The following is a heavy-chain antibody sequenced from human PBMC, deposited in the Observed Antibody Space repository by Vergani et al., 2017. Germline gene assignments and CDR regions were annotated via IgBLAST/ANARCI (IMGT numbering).Heavy chain of an antibody. V-gene: IGHV4-61*02. J-gene: IGHJ3*01. CDR1: GGSISSGSYY. Sequence: QVQLQESGPGLVRPSQTLSLTCTVSGGSISSGSYYWSWIRQPAGKGLEWIGRIYMNGNTNYNPSLKSRVAVSVDTSKNQFSLKLTSVTAADTAIYYCARMTHCSGTTCPGAFDLWGQGTMVTVSA. D-gene: IGHD2-2*01. CDR2: IYMNGNT. CDR3: ARMTHCSGTTCPGAFDL.